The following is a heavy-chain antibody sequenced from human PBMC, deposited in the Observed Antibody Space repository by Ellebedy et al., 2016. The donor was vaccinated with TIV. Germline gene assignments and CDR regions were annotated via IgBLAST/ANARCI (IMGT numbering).Heavy chain of an antibody. CDR2: TYYRSQWYN. CDR3: ARDPSWCYSCLDV. D-gene: IGHD2/OR15-2a*01. V-gene: IGHV6-1*01. J-gene: IGHJ6*02. CDR1: GDSVSNNGAT. Sequence: MPSETLSLTCGISGDSVSNNGATWNWIRQSPSRGLEWLGRTYYRSQWYNDYAVSVKSRITINPDTSKNHFSLLLNSVTPEDTAVYYCARDPSWCYSCLDVWGQGTTVTVSS.